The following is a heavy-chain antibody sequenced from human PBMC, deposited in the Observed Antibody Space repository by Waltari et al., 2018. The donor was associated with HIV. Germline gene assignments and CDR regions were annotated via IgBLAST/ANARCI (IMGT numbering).Heavy chain of an antibody. CDR2: IYYSGST. V-gene: IGHV4-59*01. J-gene: IGHJ6*02. Sequence: QVQLQELGPGLVKPSETLSLTCTVSGGSISSYYWSWIRQPPGKGLEWIGYIYYSGSTNYNPSLKSRVTISVDTSKNQFSLKLSSVTAADTAVYYCARGPHSYYGMDVWGQGTTVTVSS. CDR3: ARGPHSYYGMDV. CDR1: GGSISSYY.